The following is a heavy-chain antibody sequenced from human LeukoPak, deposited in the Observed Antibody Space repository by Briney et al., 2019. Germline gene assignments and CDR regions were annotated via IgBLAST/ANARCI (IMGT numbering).Heavy chain of an antibody. CDR1: GFTFSNDW. CDR2: IRPDGSDT. V-gene: IGHV3-7*01. J-gene: IGHJ3*01. Sequence: PGGSLRLSCAAPGFTFSNDWMAWVRQAPGKGLEWVANIRPDGSDTYYVASVDGRFTISRDNAEQSVSVHMNSLTVEDAAVYYFARLGSLRRDAFALWGRETMVTVAS. D-gene: IGHD1-26*01. CDR3: ARLGSLRRDAFAL.